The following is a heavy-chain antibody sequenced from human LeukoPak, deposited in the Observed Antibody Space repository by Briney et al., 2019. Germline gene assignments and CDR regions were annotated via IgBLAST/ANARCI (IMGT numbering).Heavy chain of an antibody. CDR1: GFTFSDYD. D-gene: IGHD6-13*01. CDR2: ILSGSSDT. Sequence: GGSLRLSCAASGFTFSDYDMSWIRQAPGKGLEWVSYILSGSSDTKYADSVKGRFTISRDNAKNSLYLQMNSLRAEDTAVYYCARRSTGSYSSSFDYWGQGTLVTVSS. J-gene: IGHJ4*02. CDR3: ARRSTGSYSSSFDY. V-gene: IGHV3-11*03.